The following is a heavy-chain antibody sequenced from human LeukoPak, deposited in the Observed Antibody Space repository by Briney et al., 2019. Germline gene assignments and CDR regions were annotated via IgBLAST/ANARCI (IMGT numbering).Heavy chain of an antibody. CDR3: AKDGYCSSTSCYMRFDP. D-gene: IGHD2-2*03. Sequence: PGGSLRLSCAASGFIFSSYGMHWVRQAPGKGLERVAFIRYDGSNKYYADSVKGRFTISRDNSKNTLYLQMNSLRAEDTAVYYCAKDGYCSSTSCYMRFDPWGQGTLVTVSS. V-gene: IGHV3-30*02. CDR2: IRYDGSNK. CDR1: GFIFSSYG. J-gene: IGHJ5*02.